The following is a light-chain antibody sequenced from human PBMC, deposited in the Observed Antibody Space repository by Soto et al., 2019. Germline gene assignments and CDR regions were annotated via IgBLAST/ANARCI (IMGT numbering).Light chain of an antibody. J-gene: IGKJ1*01. CDR1: QSARSSN. V-gene: IGKV3-15*01. CDR2: GAA. CDR3: QQHNNWTCRA. Sequence: QSPGPRFFSSEARAPLSCRPSQSARSSNIAWDQQQPSPANRLLIYGAATRATGIAARFTGSGCGTESTLTISSLKSEAFEVYSCQQHNNWTCRAFGQGTKVDI.